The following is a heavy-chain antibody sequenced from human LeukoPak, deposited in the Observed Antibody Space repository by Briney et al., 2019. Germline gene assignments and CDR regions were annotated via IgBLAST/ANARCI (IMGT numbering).Heavy chain of an antibody. V-gene: IGHV4-59*01. CDR2: IYYSGST. CDR1: GGSISSYY. Sequence: WETLSFTCTVSGGSISSYYWSWIRQPPGKGVEWIGYIYYSGSTNYNPSLKSRVTISVDTYKNQFSLKLSSVTAADTAVYYCARGRFGWFDPWGQGTLVTVSS. D-gene: IGHD3-10*01. J-gene: IGHJ5*02. CDR3: ARGRFGWFDP.